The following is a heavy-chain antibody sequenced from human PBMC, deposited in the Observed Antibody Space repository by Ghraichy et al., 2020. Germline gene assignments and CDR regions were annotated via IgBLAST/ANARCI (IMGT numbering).Heavy chain of an antibody. CDR1: GFSLSNTKMG. CDR2: IFSSEEK. V-gene: IGHV2-26*01. Sequence: SGPTLVKPTETLTLTCTVSGFSLSNTKMGVSWIRQPPGKALEWLAHIFSSEEKSYSASLKTRLTISKDTSKSQVVLTMTNMDPVDTATYYCARIQMYYDILTGSYNSYYFDYWGQGTLVTVSS. CDR3: ARIQMYYDILTGSYNSYYFDY. D-gene: IGHD3-9*01. J-gene: IGHJ4*02.